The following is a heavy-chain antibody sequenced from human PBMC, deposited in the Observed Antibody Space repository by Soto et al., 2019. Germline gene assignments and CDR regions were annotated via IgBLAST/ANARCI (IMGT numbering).Heavy chain of an antibody. J-gene: IGHJ4*02. CDR1: GFTFSNYG. CDR3: DREGYGDW. CDR2: ISNDGSTQ. Sequence: QVQLVESGGGVVQPGRSLRLSCAASGFTFSNYGVNWVRQAPGKGLEWVAVISNDGSTQFYADSVKGRFTISRDNSKNTLSLQMNSLRPEDTAVYYCDREGYGDWWGQGTLVTVSS. V-gene: IGHV3-30*03. D-gene: IGHD2-15*01.